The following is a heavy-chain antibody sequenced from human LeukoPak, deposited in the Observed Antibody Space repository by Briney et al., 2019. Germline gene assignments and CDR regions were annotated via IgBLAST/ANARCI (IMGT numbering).Heavy chain of an antibody. CDR2: INEDGSEK. J-gene: IGHJ4*02. D-gene: IGHD3-10*01. CDR3: VREDPSEYGSIDY. CDR1: GFTFSSYW. Sequence: GGSLRLSCAASGFTFSSYWMSWVRQAPGKGLEWLANINEDGSEKYYVDSVKGRFTISRDNAKNSQHLQMSSLRAEDTAVYYCVREDPSEYGSIDYWGQGTLVTVSS. V-gene: IGHV3-7*01.